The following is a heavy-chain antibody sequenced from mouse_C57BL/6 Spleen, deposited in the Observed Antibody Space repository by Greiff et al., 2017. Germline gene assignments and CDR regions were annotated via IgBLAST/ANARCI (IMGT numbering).Heavy chain of an antibody. Sequence: EVKLVESGGGLVKPGGSLKLSCAASGFTFSDYGMHWVRQAPEKGLEWVAYISSGSSTIYYADTVKGRFTISRDNAKNTLFLQMTSLRSEDTAMDYCARPYYYGSSYWFAYWGQGTLVTVSA. V-gene: IGHV5-17*01. CDR1: GFTFSDYG. CDR3: ARPYYYGSSYWFAY. D-gene: IGHD1-1*01. CDR2: ISSGSSTI. J-gene: IGHJ3*01.